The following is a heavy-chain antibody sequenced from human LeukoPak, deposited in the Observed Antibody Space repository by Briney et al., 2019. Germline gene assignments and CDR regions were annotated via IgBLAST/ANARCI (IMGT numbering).Heavy chain of an antibody. D-gene: IGHD5-12*01. CDR1: GLTFSSYA. V-gene: IGHV3-23*01. CDR3: AKDLHGYDAGLFDY. J-gene: IGHJ4*02. Sequence: PGGSLRLSCAASGLTFSSYAMSWVREAPGEGVEWASAISGSGGSTYYADSVKGRFTISRENSKNTLYLQMNSLRAEDTAVYYCAKDLHGYDAGLFDYRGQGTLVTVSS. CDR2: ISGSGGST.